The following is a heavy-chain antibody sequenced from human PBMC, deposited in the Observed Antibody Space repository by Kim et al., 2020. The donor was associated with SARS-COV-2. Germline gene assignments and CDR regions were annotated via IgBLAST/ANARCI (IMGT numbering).Heavy chain of an antibody. CDR2: IYYRGST. Sequence: SETLSLTCTVSGGSISSYYWSWIRQPPGKGLEWVGYIYYRGSTNYNPSLKSRATISVNTSKNQSTLKLSSVTAADTAVYYCARAGYYDSSGYYHDAFDIWGQGTMVTVSS. CDR3: ARAGYYDSSGYYHDAFDI. CDR1: GGSISSYY. V-gene: IGHV4-59*01. D-gene: IGHD3-22*01. J-gene: IGHJ3*02.